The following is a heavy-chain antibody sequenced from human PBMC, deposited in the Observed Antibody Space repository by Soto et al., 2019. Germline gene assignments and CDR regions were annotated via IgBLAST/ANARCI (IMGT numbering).Heavy chain of an antibody. J-gene: IGHJ4*02. D-gene: IGHD1-1*01. CDR3: ARVLPPAPYTDY. CDR1: GYTFTSYG. Sequence: ASVKVSCKASGYTFTSYGVSWVRQAPGQGLEWMGWISAYNGNTNYAQKLQGRVTMTTDTSTSTAYMELRSLRSDDTAVYYCARVLPPAPYTDYWGQGTLVTVSS. V-gene: IGHV1-18*01. CDR2: ISAYNGNT.